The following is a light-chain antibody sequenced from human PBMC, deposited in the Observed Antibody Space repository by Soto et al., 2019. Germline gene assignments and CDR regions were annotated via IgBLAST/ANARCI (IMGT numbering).Light chain of an antibody. J-gene: IGLJ2*01. CDR2: GVL. Sequence: QSVLTQPASVSGSPGQSITISCTGTSSDVGGYNYVSWYQQHPGKAPQVLIYGVLNRPSGVSNRFSGSKSGNTASLTISGLQADDEADYYCSSYTSSHTWVFGGGTKLTVL. CDR3: SSYTSSHTWV. V-gene: IGLV2-14*01. CDR1: SSDVGGYNY.